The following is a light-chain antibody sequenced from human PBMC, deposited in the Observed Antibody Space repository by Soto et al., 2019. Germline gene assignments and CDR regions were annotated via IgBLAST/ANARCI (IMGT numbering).Light chain of an antibody. CDR2: EGS. V-gene: IGLV2-23*01. Sequence: QPASVSGSPGQSITISCTGTSSDIGSYNLVSWYQQHPGKAPKLMIYEGSKRPSGVSNRFSGSKSGNTASLTISGLQAEDEADYYCCSYAGSSTLVFGGGTKLTVL. J-gene: IGLJ2*01. CDR3: CSYAGSSTLV. CDR1: SSDIGSYNL.